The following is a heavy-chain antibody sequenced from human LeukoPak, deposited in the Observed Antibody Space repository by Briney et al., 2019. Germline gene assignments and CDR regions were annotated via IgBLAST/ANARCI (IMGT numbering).Heavy chain of an antibody. CDR3: ARDTYYYDSSGYYYFDY. J-gene: IGHJ4*02. Sequence: SETLSLTCTVSGGSISTSSYYWGWVRQPPGKGLEWIGNIFYSGSTYYSPSLKSRVTISLDTSRNQFSLKLSSVTAADTAVYSCARDTYYYDSSGYYYFDYWGQGTLVTVSS. V-gene: IGHV4-39*07. CDR2: IFYSGST. D-gene: IGHD3-22*01. CDR1: GGSISTSSYY.